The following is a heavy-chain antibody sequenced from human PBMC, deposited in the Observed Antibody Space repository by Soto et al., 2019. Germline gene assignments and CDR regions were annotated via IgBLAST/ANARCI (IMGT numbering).Heavy chain of an antibody. V-gene: IGHV4-39*01. CDR1: GGSISSSSYY. CDR2: IYYSGST. CDR3: GRGRGWYVQALIYYYYYGMDV. D-gene: IGHD6-19*01. Sequence: SETLSLTCTVSGGSISSSSYYWGWIRQPPGKGLEWIGSIYYSGSTYYNPSLKSRVTISVDTSKNQFSLKLSSVTAADTAVYYCGRGRGWYVQALIYYYYYGMDVWGQGTTVTVSS. J-gene: IGHJ6*02.